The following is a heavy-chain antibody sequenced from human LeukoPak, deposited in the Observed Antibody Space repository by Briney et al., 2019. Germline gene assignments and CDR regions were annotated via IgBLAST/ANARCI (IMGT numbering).Heavy chain of an antibody. CDR2: TYYRSKWYN. J-gene: IGHJ3*02. Sequence: SQTLSLTCAISGDSVSSNRAAWNWIRQSPSRGLEWLGRTYYRSKWYNDYAVSVKSRITINPDTSKNQFSLQLNSVTPEDTAVYYCARGLTHGTYYSDSSGLSYAFDIWGQGTMVTVSS. V-gene: IGHV6-1*01. D-gene: IGHD3-22*01. CDR1: GDSVSSNRAA. CDR3: ARGLTHGTYYSDSSGLSYAFDI.